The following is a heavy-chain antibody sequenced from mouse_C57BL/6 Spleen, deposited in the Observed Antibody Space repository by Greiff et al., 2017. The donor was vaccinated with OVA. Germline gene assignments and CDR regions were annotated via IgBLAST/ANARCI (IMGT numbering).Heavy chain of an antibody. CDR1: GFTFSSYA. Sequence: DVKLVESGGGLVKPGGSLKLSCAASGFTFSSYAMSWVRQTPEKRLEWVATISDGGSYTYYPDNVKGRFTISRDNAKNNLYLQMSHLKSEDTAMYYCARAPGTAVAYWGQGTLVTVSA. CDR3: ARAPGTAVAY. V-gene: IGHV5-4*03. D-gene: IGHD4-1*01. J-gene: IGHJ3*01. CDR2: ISDGGSYT.